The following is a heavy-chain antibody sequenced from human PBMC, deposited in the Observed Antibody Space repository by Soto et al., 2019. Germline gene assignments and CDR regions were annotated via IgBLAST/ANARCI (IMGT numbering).Heavy chain of an antibody. D-gene: IGHD3-22*01. CDR2: ISAYNGNT. V-gene: IGHV1-18*01. Sequence: ASVKVSCKASGYTFTSYGISWVRQAPGQGLEWMGWISAYNGNTNYAQKLQGRDTMTTDTSTSTAYMELRSLRSDDTAVYYCASSRPYYYDSSGYYSSFDYWGQGTLVTVSS. J-gene: IGHJ4*02. CDR3: ASSRPYYYDSSGYYSSFDY. CDR1: GYTFTSYG.